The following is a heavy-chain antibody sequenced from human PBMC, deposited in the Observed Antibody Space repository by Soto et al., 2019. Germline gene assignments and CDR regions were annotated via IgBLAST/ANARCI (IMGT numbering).Heavy chain of an antibody. CDR1: GGTFSSYA. J-gene: IGHJ6*02. CDR2: IIPIFGTA. Sequence: QVQLVHSGAEVTKPGSSVKVSCKASGGTFSSYAISWVRQAPGQGLEWMGGIIPIFGTANYAQKFQGRVTITADESTSTAYRELSSLRSEDTAVYYCARGSADGSYYYGMDVWGQGTTVTVSS. D-gene: IGHD6-13*01. CDR3: ARGSADGSYYYGMDV. V-gene: IGHV1-69*01.